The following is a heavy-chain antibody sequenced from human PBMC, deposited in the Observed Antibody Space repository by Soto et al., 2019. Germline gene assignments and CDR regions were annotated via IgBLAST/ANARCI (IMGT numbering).Heavy chain of an antibody. V-gene: IGHV1-46*01. J-gene: IGHJ5*02. CDR1: GFSFSDYF. D-gene: IGHD2-15*01. CDR3: ARDNNQNYVTPAASSWFHP. CDR2: INPSGDSR. Sequence: APVKVSCKASGFSFSDYFMHWVRQAPGQGLEWMGIINPSGDSRNYAQKFQGRVTITRDTSTSTVYMDLNSLRYEDTAVYYCARDNNQNYVTPAASSWFHPWGQGTPVTVSS.